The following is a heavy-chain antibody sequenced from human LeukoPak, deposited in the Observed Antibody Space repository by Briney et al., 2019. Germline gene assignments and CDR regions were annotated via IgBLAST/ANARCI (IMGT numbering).Heavy chain of an antibody. J-gene: IGHJ4*02. CDR1: GYTFTGYY. CDR2: INPNSGGT. CDR3: AIGGYYYDSNPYYFDY. D-gene: IGHD3-22*01. V-gene: IGHV1-2*02. Sequence: GASVKVSCKASGYTFTGYYIHWVRQAPGQGLEWMGWINPNSGGTNYAQKFQGRVTMTRDTSISTAYMELSRLRSDDTAVYYCAIGGYYYDSNPYYFDYWGQGTLVTVSS.